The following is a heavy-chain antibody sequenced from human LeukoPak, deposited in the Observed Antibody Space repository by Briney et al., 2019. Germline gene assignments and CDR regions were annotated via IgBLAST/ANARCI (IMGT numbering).Heavy chain of an antibody. CDR1: GGSISSYY. V-gene: IGHV4-59*01. D-gene: IGHD5-12*01. Sequence: SETLSLTCTVSGGSISSYYWSWIRQPPGKGLEWIGYIYYSGSTNYNPSLKSRVTISVDTSKNQFSLKLSSVTAADTAVYYCAREGGGYDLDYWGQGTLVTVSS. CDR2: IYYSGST. J-gene: IGHJ4*02. CDR3: AREGGGYDLDY.